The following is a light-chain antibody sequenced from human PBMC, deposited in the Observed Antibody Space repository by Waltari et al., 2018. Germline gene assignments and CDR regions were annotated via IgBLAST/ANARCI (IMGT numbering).Light chain of an antibody. J-gene: IGKJ4*01. V-gene: IGKV1-39*01. CDR1: ENANNY. CDR3: QHNYGAPLT. CDR2: KTS. Sequence: DIQMTQSSSSLSASGGDRVTINCRASENANNYVNWYQQKSGKAPKLLIYKTSTLHSGVPSRFSGSGSGTDYSFTISSLQPEDVATYYCQHNYGAPLTFGGGTKVEIK.